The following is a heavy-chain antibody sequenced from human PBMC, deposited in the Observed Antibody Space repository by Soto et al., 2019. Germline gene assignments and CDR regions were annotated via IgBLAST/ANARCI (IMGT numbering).Heavy chain of an antibody. CDR1: GFTFSASW. CDR3: ARDLNYGVSTVYYDVFDT. D-gene: IGHD3-9*01. V-gene: IGHV3-7*01. Sequence: EVQLVESGGGLVQPGGSLRLSCMASGFTFSASWMTWVRQAPGKGLEWVANLKGDGSKENYVDSVKGRFTISRDNVKNSLYLKMNSLRDEDTAVYYCARDLNYGVSTVYYDVFDTWGQGTMVTVSP. CDR2: LKGDGSKE. J-gene: IGHJ3*02.